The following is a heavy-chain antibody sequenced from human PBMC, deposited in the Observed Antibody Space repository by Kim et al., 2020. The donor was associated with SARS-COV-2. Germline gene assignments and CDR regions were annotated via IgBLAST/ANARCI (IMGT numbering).Heavy chain of an antibody. CDR1: GFTFSDYY. Sequence: GGSLRLSCAASGFTFSDYYMSWIRQAPGKGLEWVSYISSSGSTIYYADSVKGRFTISRDNAKNSLYLQMNSLRAEDTAVYYCARALWDIVVVPAGFPDVWGQGTTVTVSS. J-gene: IGHJ6*02. V-gene: IGHV3-11*01. D-gene: IGHD2-2*01. CDR3: ARALWDIVVVPAGFPDV. CDR2: ISSSGSTI.